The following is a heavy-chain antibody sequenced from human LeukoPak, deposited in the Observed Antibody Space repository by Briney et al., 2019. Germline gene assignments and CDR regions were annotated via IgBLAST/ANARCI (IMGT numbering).Heavy chain of an antibody. CDR3: ARLGYCSGGSCIDY. V-gene: IGHV4-34*01. CDR2: INHSGST. D-gene: IGHD2-15*01. CDR1: GGSFSGYY. J-gene: IGHJ4*02. Sequence: PSETLSLTCAVYGGSFSGYYRSWIRQPPGKGLEWIGEINHSGSTNYNPSLKSRVTISVDTSKNQFSLKLSSVTAADTAVYYCARLGYCSGGSCIDYWGQGTLVTVSS.